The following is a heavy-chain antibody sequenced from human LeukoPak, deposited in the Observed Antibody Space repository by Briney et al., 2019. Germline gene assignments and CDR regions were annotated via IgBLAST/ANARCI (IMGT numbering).Heavy chain of an antibody. CDR1: GYTFTSYY. CDR3: AIGPGGPDSYYFDY. V-gene: IGHV1-2*04. J-gene: IGHJ4*02. CDR2: INPNSGGT. Sequence: GASVKVSCKTSGYTFTSYYMHWVRQAPGQGLEWMGWINPNSGGTNYAQKFQGWVTMTRDTSISTAYMELSRLRSDDTAVYYCAIGPGGPDSYYFDYWGQGTLVTVSS. D-gene: IGHD1-14*01.